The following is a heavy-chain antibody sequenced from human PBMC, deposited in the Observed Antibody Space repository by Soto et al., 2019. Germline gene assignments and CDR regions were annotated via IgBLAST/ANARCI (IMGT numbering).Heavy chain of an antibody. CDR1: GFSISTYG. J-gene: IGHJ3*02. D-gene: IGHD1-1*01. CDR3: ATELHDMLAFDI. CDR2: IWNDGSNK. V-gene: IGHV3-33*01. Sequence: QVQLVESGGGVVQPGRSLRLSCVGTGFSISTYGMHWVRQAPGEGLEWLAMIWNDGSNKYYAASVKDRFTISRDNTKNTLYLPMNNLRDDVSAVYYCATELHDMLAFDIWGRGTILTVSS.